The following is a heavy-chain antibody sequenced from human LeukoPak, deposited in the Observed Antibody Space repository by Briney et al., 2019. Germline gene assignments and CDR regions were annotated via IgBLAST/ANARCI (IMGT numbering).Heavy chain of an antibody. J-gene: IGHJ4*02. CDR1: GFTFTSYS. Sequence: GGPLRLSCAASGFTFTSYSMSWVRQAPGKGLEWVSGTSDRGDYTYYADSVKGRFTISRDSSKNTLFLQMNSLRAEDTALYFCARKAQYNGHYPLDYWGQGTLVTVSS. D-gene: IGHD1-7*01. CDR3: ARKAQYNGHYPLDY. CDR2: TSDRGDYT. V-gene: IGHV3-23*01.